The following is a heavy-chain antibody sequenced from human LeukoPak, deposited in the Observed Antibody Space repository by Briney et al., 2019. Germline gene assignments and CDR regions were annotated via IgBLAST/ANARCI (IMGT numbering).Heavy chain of an antibody. CDR3: ARPRRGTAYFFDY. Sequence: SETLSLTCTVSGGSISSYYWSWIRQPPGKGLEWIGYIYYSGSTNYNPSLKGRVTISVDTSKNQFSLKLSSVTAADTAVYYCARPRRGTAYFFDYWGQGTLVTVSS. CDR1: GGSISSYY. CDR2: IYYSGST. V-gene: IGHV4-59*08. J-gene: IGHJ4*02. D-gene: IGHD5-18*01.